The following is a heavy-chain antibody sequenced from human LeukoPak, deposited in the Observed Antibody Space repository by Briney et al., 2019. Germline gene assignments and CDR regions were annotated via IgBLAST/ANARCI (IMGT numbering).Heavy chain of an antibody. Sequence: SETLSLTCAVYGGSFSGYYWSWIRQPPGKGLEWIGEINHSGSTNYNPSLKSRVTISVDTSKNQFSLKPSSVTAADTAVYYCARGGRQYSSSWYVGYWGQGTLVTVSS. CDR2: INHSGST. CDR3: ARGGRQYSSSWYVGY. V-gene: IGHV4-34*01. D-gene: IGHD6-13*01. CDR1: GGSFSGYY. J-gene: IGHJ4*02.